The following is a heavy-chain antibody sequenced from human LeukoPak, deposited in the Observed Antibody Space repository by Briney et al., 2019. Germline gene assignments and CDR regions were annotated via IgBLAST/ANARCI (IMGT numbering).Heavy chain of an antibody. V-gene: IGHV3-23*01. CDR2: ICGSGGST. J-gene: IGHJ4*02. Sequence: GGSLRLSCAAPGFTFSSDAMSWVRQAPREGLEWVSAICGSGGSTYYADSVKGPFTISRDKSKKTLYLQMSSLRAGDTGEYYCAKEGGGYCSGGSCYPDYWGQGTLVTVSS. CDR1: GFTFSSDA. D-gene: IGHD2-15*01. CDR3: AKEGGGYCSGGSCYPDY.